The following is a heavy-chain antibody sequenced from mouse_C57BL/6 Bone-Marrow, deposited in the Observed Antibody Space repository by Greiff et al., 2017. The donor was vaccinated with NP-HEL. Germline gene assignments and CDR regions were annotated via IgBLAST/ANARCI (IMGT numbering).Heavy chain of an antibody. CDR1: GYSITSGYY. J-gene: IGHJ4*01. CDR2: ISYDGSN. V-gene: IGHV3-6*01. CDR3: ARYIWLRRVYYYAMDY. Sequence: EVQLQESGPGLVKPSQSLSLTCSVTGYSITSGYYWNWIRQFPGNKLEWMGSISYDGSNNYNPSLKNRISITRDTSKNQFFLKLNSVTTEDTATYYCARYIWLRRVYYYAMDYWGQGTSVTVSA. D-gene: IGHD2-2*01.